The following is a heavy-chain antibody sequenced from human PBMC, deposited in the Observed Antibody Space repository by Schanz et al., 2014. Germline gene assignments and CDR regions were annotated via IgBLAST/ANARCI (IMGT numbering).Heavy chain of an antibody. CDR3: ARRKHAFDI. CDR1: GFTFSKYG. CDR2: IYTSGST. Sequence: QVQLVESGGGVVQPGRSLRLSCAASGFTFSKYGMHWVRQAPGKGLEWVSVIYTSGSTYYADSVRGRFTFSRDNSKNTLYLQMNSLRAEDTAVYYCARRKHAFDIWGQGTMVTVSS. V-gene: IGHV3-NL1*01. J-gene: IGHJ3*02.